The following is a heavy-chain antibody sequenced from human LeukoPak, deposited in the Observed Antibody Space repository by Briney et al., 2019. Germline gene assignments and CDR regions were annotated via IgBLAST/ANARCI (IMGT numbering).Heavy chain of an antibody. CDR1: GYTFTGYY. J-gene: IGHJ6*02. CDR2: INPNSGGT. D-gene: IGHD6-13*01. CDR3: ARDDQTDSSSWYPLYYYYGMGV. Sequence: ASVKVSCKASGYTFTGYYMHWVRQAPGQGLEWMGWINPNSGGTNYAQKFQGRVTMTRDTSISTAYMELSRLRSDDTAVYYCARDDQTDSSSWYPLYYYYGMGVWGQGTTVTVSS. V-gene: IGHV1-2*02.